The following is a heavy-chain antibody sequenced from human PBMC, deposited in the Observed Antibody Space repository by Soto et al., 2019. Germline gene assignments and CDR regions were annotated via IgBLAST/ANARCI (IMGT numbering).Heavy chain of an antibody. J-gene: IGHJ4*02. Sequence: GGSLRLSCAASGFTFSSYAMSWVRQAPGKGLEWVSAISGSGGSTYYADSVKGRFTISRDNFKNTLYLQMNSLRAEDTAVYYCATDSFPYSSGWDPGYWGQGTLVTVSS. CDR1: GFTFSSYA. D-gene: IGHD6-19*01. CDR3: ATDSFPYSSGWDPGY. CDR2: ISGSGGST. V-gene: IGHV3-23*01.